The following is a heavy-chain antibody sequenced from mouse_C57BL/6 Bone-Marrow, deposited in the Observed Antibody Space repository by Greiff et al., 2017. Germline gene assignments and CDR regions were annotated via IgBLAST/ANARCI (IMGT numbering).Heavy chain of an antibody. J-gene: IGHJ2*01. CDR1: GFNIKDDY. Sequence: EVQLQQSGAELVRPGASVKLSCTASGFNIKDDYMHWVKQRPEQGLEWIGWIDPENGDTEYAPKFQGKATITADTSSNTAYLQLSSLTSEVTAVYYCTPWGTTVVAPYYFDYWGQGTPLTVSA. D-gene: IGHD1-1*01. CDR2: IDPENGDT. CDR3: TPWGTTVVAPYYFDY. V-gene: IGHV14-4*01.